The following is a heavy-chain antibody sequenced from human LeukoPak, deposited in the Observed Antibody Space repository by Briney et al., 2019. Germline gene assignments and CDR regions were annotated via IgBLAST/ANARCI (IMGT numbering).Heavy chain of an antibody. V-gene: IGHV4-34*01. CDR2: INHSGST. D-gene: IGHD3-16*01. CDR3: ARAFWGFPPAFDI. CDR1: GGSFSGYY. J-gene: IGHJ3*02. Sequence: PSETLSLTCAVYGGSFSGYYWSWIRQPPGKGLEWIGEINHSGSTNYNPSLKSRVTISVDTSKNQFSLKLSSVTAADTAVYYCARAFWGFPPAFDIGGQGKMVTVS.